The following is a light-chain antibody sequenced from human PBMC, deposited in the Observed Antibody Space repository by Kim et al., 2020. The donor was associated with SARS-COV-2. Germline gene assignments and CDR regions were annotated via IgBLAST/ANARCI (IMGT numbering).Light chain of an antibody. CDR3: MQDIHWPYS. J-gene: IGKJ2*03. V-gene: IGKV2-30*01. CDR1: QRLGCSDGKTY. Sequence: QQASISCRSSQRLGCSDGKTYLNWFQQRPGQSPRRLIYKVSKRDSGVPDRFSGRGSGTDFTLKISRVEAEDVGVYYCMQDIHWPYSLGQGTKLDI. CDR2: KVS.